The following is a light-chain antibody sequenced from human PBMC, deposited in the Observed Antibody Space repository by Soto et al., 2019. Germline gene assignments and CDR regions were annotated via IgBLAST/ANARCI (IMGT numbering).Light chain of an antibody. J-gene: IGKJ1*01. CDR3: QFYNSYSRT. Sequence: EIQMTQSPSTLYVSXGQRVTISCXASQSIGDSLAWYQQRPGKAPNLLIYKASTLEGGVPSRFSGSGSGTQFTLTITSLQPDDFATYYCQFYNSYSRTFGQGTKVDIK. CDR1: QSIGDS. V-gene: IGKV1-5*03. CDR2: KAS.